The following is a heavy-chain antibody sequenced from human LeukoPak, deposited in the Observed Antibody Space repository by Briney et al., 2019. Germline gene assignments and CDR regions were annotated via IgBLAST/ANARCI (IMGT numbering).Heavy chain of an antibody. J-gene: IGHJ4*02. CDR2: INPNSGGT. V-gene: IGHV1-2*02. Sequence: EASVKVSCKASGYTFTGYYMHWVRQARGQGLEWMGWINPNSGGTNYAQKFQGRVTMTRDTSISTAYMELSRLRSDDTAVYYCARALGYSYGRYFDYWGQGTLVTVSS. CDR3: ARALGYSYGRYFDY. CDR1: GYTFTGYY. D-gene: IGHD5-18*01.